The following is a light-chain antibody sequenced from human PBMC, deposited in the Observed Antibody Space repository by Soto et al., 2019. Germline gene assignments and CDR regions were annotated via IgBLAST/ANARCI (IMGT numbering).Light chain of an antibody. CDR3: SSYAGSNNVV. J-gene: IGLJ2*01. V-gene: IGLV2-8*01. Sequence: QSVLTQPPSASGSPGQSVTISCTGTSSDVGGYNYVSWYQQDPGKAPKLMIYEVNKRPSGVPDRFSGSKSGNTASLTVSGLQAEDEGDYYCSSYAGSNNVVFGGGTKLTVL. CDR2: EVN. CDR1: SSDVGGYNY.